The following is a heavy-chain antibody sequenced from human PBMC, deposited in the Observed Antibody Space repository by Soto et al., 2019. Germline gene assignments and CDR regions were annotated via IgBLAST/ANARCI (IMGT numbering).Heavy chain of an antibody. CDR3: ARLSGCYLDY. Sequence: QVQLVESGGGVVQHGTSLRLSCAASGFTFSNDGMYWVRQAPGKGLEWVALIWYDGSKKYYADSVKGRFTISRDNSKNTLYLHMTSLRAEDTAVYYCARLSGCYLDYWGQGTLVTVSS. J-gene: IGHJ4*02. D-gene: IGHD3-10*01. CDR2: IWYDGSKK. CDR1: GFTFSNDG. V-gene: IGHV3-33*01.